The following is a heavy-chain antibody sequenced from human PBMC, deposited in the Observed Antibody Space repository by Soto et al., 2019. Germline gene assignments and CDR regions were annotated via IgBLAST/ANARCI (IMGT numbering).Heavy chain of an antibody. J-gene: IGHJ4*02. CDR1: GFTFSSYA. CDR3: AVQRRDGYDAPSY. CDR2: ISYDGSNK. D-gene: IGHD5-12*01. V-gene: IGHV3-30-3*01. Sequence: GGSLRLAXAASGFTFSSYAMHWVRQAPGKGLEWVAVISYDGSNKYYADSVKGRFTISRDNSKNTLYLQMNSLRAEDTAVYYCAVQRRDGYDAPSYWGQGTLVTVSS.